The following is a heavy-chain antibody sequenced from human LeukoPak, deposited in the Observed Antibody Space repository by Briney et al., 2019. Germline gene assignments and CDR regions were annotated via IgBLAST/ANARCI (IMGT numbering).Heavy chain of an antibody. CDR3: ARGGVIDP. CDR1: GGSFSGYY. Sequence: SETLSLTCAVYGGSFSGYYWSWIRQPPGKGLEWIGEINHSGSTNYNPSLKSRVTISVDTSKNQFSLRLSSVTAADTAVYYCARGGVIDPWGQGTLVTVSS. J-gene: IGHJ5*02. D-gene: IGHD3-10*01. CDR2: INHSGST. V-gene: IGHV4-34*01.